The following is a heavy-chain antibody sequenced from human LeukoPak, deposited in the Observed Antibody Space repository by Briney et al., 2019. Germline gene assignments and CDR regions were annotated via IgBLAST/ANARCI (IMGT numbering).Heavy chain of an antibody. D-gene: IGHD6-6*01. V-gene: IGHV3-74*01. Sequence: QSGGSLRLSCAASGFTFSSYPMSWVRQTPGKGLVWVSRISPTGSTTSYADSVKGRFTVSRDNAKNTLYLQVNNLRAEDTAVYYCARGPNSNWSGLDFWGQGTLLTVSS. CDR1: GFTFSSYP. J-gene: IGHJ4*02. CDR2: ISPTGSTT. CDR3: ARGPNSNWSGLDF.